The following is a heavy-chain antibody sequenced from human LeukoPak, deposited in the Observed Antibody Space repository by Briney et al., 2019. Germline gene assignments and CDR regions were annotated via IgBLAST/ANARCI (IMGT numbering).Heavy chain of an antibody. J-gene: IGHJ5*02. Sequence: GGSLRLSCAASGFTFSNYGMSWVRQAPGKGLEWVSAISGSGDTTYYADSVKGRFTISRDNAKNSLHLQMNSLRSEDTAVYYCARVLWSSRQGGNWFDPWGQGTLVTVSS. V-gene: IGHV3-23*01. CDR2: ISGSGDTT. D-gene: IGHD2-21*01. CDR3: ARVLWSSRQGGNWFDP. CDR1: GFTFSNYG.